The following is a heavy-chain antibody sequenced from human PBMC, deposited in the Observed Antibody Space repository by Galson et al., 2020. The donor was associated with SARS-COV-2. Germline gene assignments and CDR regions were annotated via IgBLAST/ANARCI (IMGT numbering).Heavy chain of an antibody. J-gene: IGHJ5*02. D-gene: IGHD1-20*01. CDR1: GGSISSGSYY. Sequence: SETLSLTCTVSGGSISSGSYYWSWIRQPAGKGLEWNGRIYTSGSTNYNPSLKSRVTISVDTSKNQFSLKLSSVTAADTAVYYCARESRWKVYLDPWGQGTLGTVPS. CDR2: IYTSGST. CDR3: ARESRWKVYLDP. V-gene: IGHV4-61*02.